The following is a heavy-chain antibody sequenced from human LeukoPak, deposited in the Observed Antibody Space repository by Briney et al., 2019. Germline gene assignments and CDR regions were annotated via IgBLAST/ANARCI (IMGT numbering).Heavy chain of an antibody. V-gene: IGHV1-18*01. CDR1: NYTFASYG. D-gene: IGHD1-1*01. Sequence: ASVRVSCKASNYTFASYGLSWVRQAPGQGLQWVGWISPYDGNTDYAQRFQARVTMSIDKATRTVYMDLKRLRLDDTAVYYCVRVWPPNAVDRGMSYSYFNALDVWGQGTTVIVSS. CDR3: VRVWPPNAVDRGMSYSYFNALDV. CDR2: ISPYDGNT. J-gene: IGHJ6*02.